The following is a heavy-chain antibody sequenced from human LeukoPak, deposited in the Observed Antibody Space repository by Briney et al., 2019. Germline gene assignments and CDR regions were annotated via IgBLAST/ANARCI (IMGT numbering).Heavy chain of an antibody. CDR3: ARAFYDFWSGYEYYFDY. V-gene: IGHV3-74*01. CDR2: INSDGSST. CDR1: GFTFSSYW. Sequence: GGSLRLSCAASGFTFSSYWMHWVRQGLGKGLVGVSRINSDGSSTSYADSVKGRFTISRDNAKNTLYLQRNSLRAEDTAVYYCARAFYDFWSGYEYYFDYWGQGTLVTVSS. J-gene: IGHJ4*02. D-gene: IGHD3-3*01.